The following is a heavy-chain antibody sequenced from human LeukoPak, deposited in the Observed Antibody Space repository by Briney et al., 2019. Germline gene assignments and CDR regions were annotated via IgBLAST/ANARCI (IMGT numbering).Heavy chain of an antibody. J-gene: IGHJ4*02. CDR2: INYSGST. CDR3: ARTLTGYYYLDY. Sequence: TSETLSLTCTVSGGSINSYYWSWIRQPPGKGLEWSGYINYSGSTDYNPSLKSRVTMSVDTSKNQFSLKLSSVTAADTAVYYCARTLTGYYYLDYWGQGTLVTVSS. CDR1: GGSINSYY. V-gene: IGHV4-59*01. D-gene: IGHD3-9*01.